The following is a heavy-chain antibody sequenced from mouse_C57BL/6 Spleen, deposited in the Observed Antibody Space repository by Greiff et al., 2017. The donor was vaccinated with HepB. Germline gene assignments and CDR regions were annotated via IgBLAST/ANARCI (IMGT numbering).Heavy chain of an antibody. V-gene: IGHV1-52*01. CDR3: ARGEYYGSSYEEGAWFAY. J-gene: IGHJ3*01. Sequence: QVQLQQPGAELVRPGSSVKLSCKASGYTFTSYWMHWVKQRPIQGLEWIGNIDPSDSETHYNQKFKDKATLTVDTSSSTAYMQLSSLTSEDSAVYYGARGEYYGSSYEEGAWFAYWGQGTLVTVSA. D-gene: IGHD1-1*01. CDR2: IDPSDSET. CDR1: GYTFTSYW.